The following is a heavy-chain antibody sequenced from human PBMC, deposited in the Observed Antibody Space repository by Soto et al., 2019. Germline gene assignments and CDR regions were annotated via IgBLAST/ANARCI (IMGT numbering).Heavy chain of an antibody. J-gene: IGHJ5*02. CDR3: ARDGCITATCAGGGSWLDP. V-gene: IGHV1-46*01. D-gene: IGHD3-10*01. Sequence: QVQLVQSGAEVKKPGASVKVSCKASGYTFTTYYMHWVRQAPGQGLEWMGIINPSGGRTTYAQNFQGRVTMTRDTSTSTVYMELSSLRSEDTAVYYCARDGCITATCAGGGSWLDPWGQGTPVTVSS. CDR1: GYTFTTYY. CDR2: INPSGGRT.